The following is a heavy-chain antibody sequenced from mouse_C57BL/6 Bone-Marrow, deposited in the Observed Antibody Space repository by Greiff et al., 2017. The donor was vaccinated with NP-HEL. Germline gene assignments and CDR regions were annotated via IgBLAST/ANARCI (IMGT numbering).Heavy chain of an antibody. CDR1: GYTFTSYW. CDR3: ARRRGLYAMDY. Sequence: QVQLQQPGAELVKPGASVKLSCKASGYTFTSYWMQWVKQRPGQGLEWIGEIDPSDSYTNYNQKFKGKATLTVDTSSSTAYMQLSSLTSEDSAVYYCARRRGLYAMDYWGQGTSVTVSS. D-gene: IGHD3-1*01. J-gene: IGHJ4*01. V-gene: IGHV1-50*01. CDR2: IDPSDSYT.